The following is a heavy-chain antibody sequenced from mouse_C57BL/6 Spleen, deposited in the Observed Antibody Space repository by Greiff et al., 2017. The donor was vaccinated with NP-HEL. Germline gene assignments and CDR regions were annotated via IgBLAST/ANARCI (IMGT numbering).Heavy chain of an antibody. CDR2: IHPNSGST. Sequence: VQLQHPGAELVKPGASVKLSCKASGYTFTSYWMHWVKQRPGQGLEWIGMIHPNSGSTNYNEKFKSKATLTVDKSSSTAYMQLSSLTSEDSAVYYCARETAQATNYWGQGTTLTVSS. V-gene: IGHV1-64*01. J-gene: IGHJ2*01. CDR3: ARETAQATNY. CDR1: GYTFTSYW. D-gene: IGHD3-2*02.